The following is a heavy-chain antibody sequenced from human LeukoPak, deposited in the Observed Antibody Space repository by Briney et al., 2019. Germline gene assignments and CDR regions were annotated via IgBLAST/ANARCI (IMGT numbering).Heavy chain of an antibody. CDR2: IKPNSGDT. CDR3: ARSGGSSYYYYMDV. CDR1: GYTFSGYY. D-gene: IGHD2-15*01. J-gene: IGHJ6*03. V-gene: IGHV1-2*02. Sequence: ASVKVSCKASGYTFSGYYLHWVRQAPGQGLEWMGWIKPNSGDTNHTQNFQGRVTMTRDTSISTAYMELSSLRSEDTAVYYCARSGGSSYYYYMDVWGKGTTVTISS.